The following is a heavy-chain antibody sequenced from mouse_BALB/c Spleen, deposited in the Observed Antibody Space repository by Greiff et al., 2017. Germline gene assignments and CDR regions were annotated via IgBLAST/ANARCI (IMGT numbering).Heavy chain of an antibody. D-gene: IGHD1-1*01. CDR2: ISNGGGST. Sequence: EVKLMESGGGLVQPGGSLKLSCAASGFTFSSYTMSWVRQTPEKRLEWVAYISNGGGSTYYPDTVKGRFTISRDNAKNTLYLQMSSLKSEDTAMYYCARHYYGSSPWFAYWGHGTLVTVSA. V-gene: IGHV5-12-2*01. J-gene: IGHJ3*01. CDR1: GFTFSSYT. CDR3: ARHYYGSSPWFAY.